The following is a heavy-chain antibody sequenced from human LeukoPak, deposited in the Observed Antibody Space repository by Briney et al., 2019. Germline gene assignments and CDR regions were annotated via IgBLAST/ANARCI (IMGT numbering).Heavy chain of an antibody. CDR3: ARGAPHFDY. CDR1: GGSISSGGYS. CDR2: IYHSEST. Sequence: SETLSLTCAVSGGSISSGGYSWSWIRQPPGKGLEWIGYIYHSESTYYNPSLRSRVTISVDRSKNQFSLELSSVTAADTAVYYCARGAPHFDYWGQGTLVTVSS. V-gene: IGHV4-30-2*01. J-gene: IGHJ4*02.